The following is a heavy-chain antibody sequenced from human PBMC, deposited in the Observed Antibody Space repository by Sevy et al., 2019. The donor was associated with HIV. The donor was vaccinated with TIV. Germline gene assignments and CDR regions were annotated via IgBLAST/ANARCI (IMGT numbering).Heavy chain of an antibody. Sequence: SETLSLTCSVSGGSMNIYYWSWIRQPPGKGLEWIGVIYYGGSTNYNPSLKSRVTISVDTSKNQFSLKLSSVTAADTAVYYCARVGFNWNDVDYWGQGTLVTVSS. CDR2: IYYGGST. CDR1: GGSMNIYY. CDR3: ARVGFNWNDVDY. J-gene: IGHJ4*02. D-gene: IGHD1-20*01. V-gene: IGHV4-59*01.